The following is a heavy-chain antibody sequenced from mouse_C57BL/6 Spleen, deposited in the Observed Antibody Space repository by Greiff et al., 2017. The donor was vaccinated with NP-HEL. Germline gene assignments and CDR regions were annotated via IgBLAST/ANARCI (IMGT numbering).Heavy chain of an antibody. Sequence: VQLVESGGGLVQPGGSMKLSCAASGFTFSDAWMDWVRQSPEKGLEWVAEIRNKANNHATYYAESVKGRFTISRDDSKSSVYLQMNSLRAEDTGIYYCTSLVPTVVAPDYWGQGTTLTVSS. V-gene: IGHV6-6*01. CDR2: IRNKANNHAT. CDR3: TSLVPTVVAPDY. D-gene: IGHD1-1*01. CDR1: GFTFSDAW. J-gene: IGHJ2*01.